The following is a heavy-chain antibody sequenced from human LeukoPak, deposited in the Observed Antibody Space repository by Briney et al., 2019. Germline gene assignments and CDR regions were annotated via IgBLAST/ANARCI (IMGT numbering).Heavy chain of an antibody. Sequence: PSETLSLTCAVYGGSFSGYYWSWIRQPPGKGLEWIGEINHSGSTNYNPPLKSRVTISVDTSKNQFSLKLSSVTAADTAVYYCARGRGDDSSGYYYYFDYWGQGTLVTVSS. CDR3: ARGRGDDSSGYYYYFDY. V-gene: IGHV4-34*01. CDR2: INHSGST. CDR1: GGSFSGYY. D-gene: IGHD3-22*01. J-gene: IGHJ4*02.